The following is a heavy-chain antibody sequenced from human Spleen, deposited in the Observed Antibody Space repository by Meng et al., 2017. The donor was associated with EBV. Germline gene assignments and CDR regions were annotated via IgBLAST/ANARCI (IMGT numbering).Heavy chain of an antibody. D-gene: IGHD3-10*01. CDR2: INHSGST. V-gene: IGHV4-34*01. CDR1: GGSFSGYY. Sequence: QVQLQQSGAGLLKPSETLSLTCAVYGGSFSGYYWSWIRQPPGKGLEWIGEINHSGSTNYNPSLKSRVTISVDTSKNQFSLKLSSVTAADTAVYYCARGCLLYYYGSGRLLSWFDPWGQGTLVTSPQ. CDR3: ARGCLLYYYGSGRLLSWFDP. J-gene: IGHJ5*02.